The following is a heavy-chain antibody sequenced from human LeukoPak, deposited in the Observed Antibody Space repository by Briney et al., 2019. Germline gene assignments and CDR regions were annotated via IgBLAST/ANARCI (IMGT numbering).Heavy chain of an antibody. D-gene: IGHD4-23*01. CDR3: ARVVSKGGNSAFDY. CDR1: GGSFSGYY. V-gene: IGHV4-34*01. J-gene: IGHJ4*02. CDR2: INHSGST. Sequence: PSETLSLTCAVYGGSFSGYYWSWIRQPPGKGLEWIGEINHSGSTNYNPSLKSRVTISVDTSKNQFSLKLSSVTAADTAVYYCARVVSKGGNSAFDYWGQGTLVTVSS.